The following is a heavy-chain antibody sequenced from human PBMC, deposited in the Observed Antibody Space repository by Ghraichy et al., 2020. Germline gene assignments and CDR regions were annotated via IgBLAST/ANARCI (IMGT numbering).Heavy chain of an antibody. J-gene: IGHJ4*02. CDR2: INHSGST. CDR1: GGSFSGYY. Sequence: SETLSLTCAVYGGSFSGYYWSWIRQPPGKGLEWIGEINHSGSTNYNPSLKSRVTISVDTSKNQFSLKLSSVTAADTAVYYCARVSRDREGVLLRATITIDYWGQGTLVTVST. CDR3: ARVSRDREGVLLRATITIDY. D-gene: IGHD5-24*01. V-gene: IGHV4-34*01.